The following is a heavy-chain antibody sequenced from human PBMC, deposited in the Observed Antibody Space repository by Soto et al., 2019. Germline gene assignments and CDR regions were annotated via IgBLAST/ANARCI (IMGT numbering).Heavy chain of an antibody. CDR1: GGSISSGGYY. D-gene: IGHD3-16*02. V-gene: IGHV4-31*03. J-gene: IGHJ4*02. CDR3: ESQTGEYVWGSYRSGNFDY. CDR2: IYYSGST. Sequence: QVQLQESGPGLVKPSQTLSLTCTVSGGSISSGGYYWSWIRQHPGKGLEWIGYIYYSGSTYYNPSLKSRVTVSVDTSKNQFSLKLSSVTAAGTAVYYCESQTGEYVWGSYRSGNFDYWGQGTLVTVSS.